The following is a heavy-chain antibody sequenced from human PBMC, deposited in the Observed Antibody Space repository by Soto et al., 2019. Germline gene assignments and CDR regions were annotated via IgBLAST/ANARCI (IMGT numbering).Heavy chain of an antibody. Sequence: GGSLRLSCAASGFTFSSYGMHWVRQAPGKGLEWVAVISYDGSNKYYADSVKGRFTISRDNSKNTLYLQMNSLRAEDTAVYYCAKERLYDFWSGYYYYGMDVWGQGTTVTVSS. V-gene: IGHV3-30*18. CDR2: ISYDGSNK. J-gene: IGHJ6*02. CDR1: GFTFSSYG. D-gene: IGHD3-3*01. CDR3: AKERLYDFWSGYYYYGMDV.